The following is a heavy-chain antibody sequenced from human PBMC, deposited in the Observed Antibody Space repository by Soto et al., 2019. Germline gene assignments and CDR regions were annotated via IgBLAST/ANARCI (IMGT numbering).Heavy chain of an antibody. CDR3: ARLLGDDISGSHGEIEF. J-gene: IGHJ4*02. CDR1: AFSHRKDRMG. D-gene: IGHD3-22*01. CDR2: IFSADEK. V-gene: IGHV2-26*01. Sequence: LACSAPAFSHRKDRMGVTWIRQPPGKALEWLAHIFSADEKSYTTSLRNSLPISKDTSKSQVVLTMTNMDPVDTATYYCARLLGDDISGSHGEIEFWGQGTRVTGSS.